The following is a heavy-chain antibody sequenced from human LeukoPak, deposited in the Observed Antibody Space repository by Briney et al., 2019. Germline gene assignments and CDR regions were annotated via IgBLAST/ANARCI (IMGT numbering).Heavy chain of an antibody. CDR2: IDPSDSNP. V-gene: IGHV5-10-1*01. D-gene: IGHD3-22*01. CDR3: ARHFYDTNPSDY. CDR1: GYGFTTFW. Sequence: PGESLKISCKRSGYGFTTFWISWVRQMPGKGLEWMGMIDPSDSNPNYSPSFQGHVTISADRSISTAFLQWSSLKASDSAMYYCARHFYDTNPSDYWGQGTLVTVAS. J-gene: IGHJ4*02.